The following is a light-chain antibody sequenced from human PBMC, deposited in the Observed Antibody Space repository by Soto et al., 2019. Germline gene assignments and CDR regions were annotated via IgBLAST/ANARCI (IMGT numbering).Light chain of an antibody. CDR3: QQYNSYPGT. J-gene: IGKJ1*01. CDR2: DAS. Sequence: DIQMTQSPSTLSASVGDRVTISCRASQTISHWLAWFQQKPGQAPKLLIYDASSLESGVPSRFSGSGSGTEFTLTISSLQPDDFATYYCQQYNSYPGTFGQGTKAEIK. CDR1: QTISHW. V-gene: IGKV1-5*01.